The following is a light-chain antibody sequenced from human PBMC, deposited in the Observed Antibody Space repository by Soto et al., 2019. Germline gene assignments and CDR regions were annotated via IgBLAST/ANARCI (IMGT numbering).Light chain of an antibody. Sequence: QSVLTQPASVSGCTGQSITISCTGTSSDVGGYNYVSWYQHHPGKAPKLMIYDVSNRPSGVSNRFSGSKSGNTASLTISGLQPEDEADYYCSSYTTSNTRQIVFGTGTKVTVL. V-gene: IGLV2-14*03. J-gene: IGLJ1*01. CDR1: SSDVGGYNY. CDR3: SSYTTSNTRQIV. CDR2: DVS.